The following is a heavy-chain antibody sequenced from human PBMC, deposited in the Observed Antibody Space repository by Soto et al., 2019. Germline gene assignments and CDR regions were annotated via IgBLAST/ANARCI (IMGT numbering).Heavy chain of an antibody. CDR3: ARDLSPYYYYGMDV. Sequence: GGSLRLSCAASGFTFSSYAMSWVRQAPGEGLEWVSAIICSGGSTYYADSVKGRFTIPRDNSKNTLYLQMNSLRAEDTAVYYCARDLSPYYYYGMDVWGQGTTVTVSS. CDR2: IICSGGST. V-gene: IGHV3-23*01. CDR1: GFTFSSYA. J-gene: IGHJ6*02.